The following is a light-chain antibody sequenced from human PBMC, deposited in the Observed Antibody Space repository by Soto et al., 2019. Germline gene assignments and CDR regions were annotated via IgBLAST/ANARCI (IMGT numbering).Light chain of an antibody. CDR1: QDISSS. Sequence: DIQMTQSPSSLSASVGDRVTITCQASQDISSSLNWYQQKPGKAPKLLIYDASNLETGVPSRFSGSGSGTDFTFTISSLQPEDIGTYYCQQYRNLPITFGQGTRLEIK. V-gene: IGKV1-33*01. J-gene: IGKJ5*01. CDR3: QQYRNLPIT. CDR2: DAS.